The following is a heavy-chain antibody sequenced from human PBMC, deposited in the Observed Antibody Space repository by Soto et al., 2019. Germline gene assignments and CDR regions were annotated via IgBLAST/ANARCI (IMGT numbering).Heavy chain of an antibody. Sequence: SETLSLTCSVTGASVSSFSWSWIRQSPGEGLEWIGYIHNSGGTNYTPSLRSRVTISVDTSKNLLSLNLTSLTAADTAVYYCARGGTSGSAVYNWFDPWGQGXLVTVYS. V-gene: IGHV4-59*02. J-gene: IGHJ5*02. CDR3: ARGGTSGSAVYNWFDP. CDR2: IHNSGGT. CDR1: GASVSSFS. D-gene: IGHD3-10*01.